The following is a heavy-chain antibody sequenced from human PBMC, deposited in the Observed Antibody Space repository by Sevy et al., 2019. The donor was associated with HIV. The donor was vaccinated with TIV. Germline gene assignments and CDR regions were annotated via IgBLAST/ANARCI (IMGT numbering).Heavy chain of an antibody. CDR1: GFTFSSYW. J-gene: IGHJ6*03. Sequence: GGSLRLSCAASGFTFSSYWMSWVRQAPGKGLEWVANIKQDGSEKYYVDSVKGRFTISRDNAKNSLYLQMNSLRAEDTAVDYCARVWDSLGVGGGGVYYYYYMDVWGKGTTVTVSS. CDR3: ARVWDSLGVGGGGVYYYYYMDV. D-gene: IGHD6-19*01. CDR2: IKQDGSEK. V-gene: IGHV3-7*01.